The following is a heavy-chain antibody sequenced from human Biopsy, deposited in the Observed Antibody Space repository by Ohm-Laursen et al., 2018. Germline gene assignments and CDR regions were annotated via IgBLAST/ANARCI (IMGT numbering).Heavy chain of an antibody. CDR2: IYYSGST. CDR1: GGSISSDY. CDR3: ARAINSTGWPYYYFYGMDV. Sequence: SDTLSLTCPVSGGSISSDYWSWIRQTPGKGLEWIGYIYYSGSTNYNPSLKSRVTISVDTSKNQFSLRLNSVTAADTAVYYCARAINSTGWPYYYFYGMDVWGQGTTVTVSS. V-gene: IGHV4-59*07. D-gene: IGHD2/OR15-2a*01. J-gene: IGHJ6*02.